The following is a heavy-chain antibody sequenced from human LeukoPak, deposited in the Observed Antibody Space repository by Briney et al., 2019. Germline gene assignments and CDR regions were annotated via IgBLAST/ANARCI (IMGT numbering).Heavy chain of an antibody. D-gene: IGHD3-10*01. CDR2: INHSGST. V-gene: IGHV4-34*01. Sequence: SETLSLTCAVYGGSFSGYYWSWIRQPPGKGLEWIGEINHSGSTNYNPSLKSRVTISVDTSKNQFSLKLSSVTAADTAIYYCAKHYMGSSYNRGLDYWGQGTLVTISS. CDR3: AKHYMGSSYNRGLDY. J-gene: IGHJ4*02. CDR1: GGSFSGYY.